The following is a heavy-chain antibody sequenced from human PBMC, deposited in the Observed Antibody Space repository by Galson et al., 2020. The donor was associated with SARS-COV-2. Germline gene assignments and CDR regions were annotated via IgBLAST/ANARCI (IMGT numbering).Heavy chain of an antibody. CDR1: GDSISSGPHY. CDR3: ARASTVYGSGLPFDF. D-gene: IGHD3-10*01. V-gene: IGHV4-39*07. J-gene: IGHJ4*02. Sequence: SQTLSLTCTVSGDSISSGPHYWGWVRQPPGKGLEWIGNIYYRGNTFYSPSLKNRVTISVDSSNNQFSLNLASVTAADTALYYCARASTVYGSGLPFDFWGQGTLVTVS. CDR2: IYYRGNT.